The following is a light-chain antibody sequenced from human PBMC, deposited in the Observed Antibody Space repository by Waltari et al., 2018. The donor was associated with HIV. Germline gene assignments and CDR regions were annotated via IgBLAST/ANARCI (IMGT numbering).Light chain of an antibody. J-gene: IGKJ5*01. CDR2: GAS. CDR3: QQYGTSCT. Sequence: EIVMTQSPATLSVSPGERATLSCRASQSVSSSYLAWYQQKPGQAPRLLIYGASSRATGIPDRFGGSGSGTDFTLTISRLEPEDFAVYYCQQYGTSCTFGQGTRLEIK. V-gene: IGKV3-20*01. CDR1: QSVSSSY.